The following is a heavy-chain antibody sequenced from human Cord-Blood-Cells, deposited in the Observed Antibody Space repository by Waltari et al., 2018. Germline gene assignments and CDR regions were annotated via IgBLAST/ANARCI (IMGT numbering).Heavy chain of an antibody. CDR2: INPNSGGT. J-gene: IGHJ4*02. CDR1: GYTFTGYY. V-gene: IGHV1-2*02. Sequence: QVQLVQSGAEVKKPGASVKVHCKASGYTFTGYYMHWVRPAPGQGLEWMGWINPNSGGTNYAQKCQGRVTMTRDTSISTAYMELSRLRSDDTAVYYCARAVGATPVDYWGQGTLVTVSS. D-gene: IGHD1-26*01. CDR3: ARAVGATPVDY.